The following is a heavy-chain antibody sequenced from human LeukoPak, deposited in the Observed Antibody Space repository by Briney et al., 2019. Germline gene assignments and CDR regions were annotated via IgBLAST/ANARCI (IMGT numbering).Heavy chain of an antibody. CDR2: IIPILGIA. J-gene: IGHJ4*02. D-gene: IGHD2-15*01. V-gene: IGHV1-69*04. CDR3: ARGAVVAATLIFD. CDR1: GGTFSSYA. Sequence: ASVKVSCKASGGTFSSYAISWVRQAPGQGLEWMGRIIPILGIANYAQKFQGRVTITADKSTSTAYMELSSLRSEDTAVYYCARGAVVAATLIFDWGQGTLVTVSS.